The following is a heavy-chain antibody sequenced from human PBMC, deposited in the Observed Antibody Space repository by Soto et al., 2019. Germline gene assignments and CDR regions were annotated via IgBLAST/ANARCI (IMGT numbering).Heavy chain of an antibody. CDR3: ARGGGERYCSGGSCYATSRRYYYYYMDV. J-gene: IGHJ6*03. Sequence: ASVKVSCKASGYTFTGYYMHWVRQAPGQGLEWMGWINPNSGGTNYAQKFQGWVAMTRDTSISTAYMELSRLRSDDTAVYYCARGGGERYCSGGSCYATSRRYYYYYMDVWGKGTTVTVSS. V-gene: IGHV1-2*04. CDR1: GYTFTGYY. D-gene: IGHD2-15*01. CDR2: INPNSGGT.